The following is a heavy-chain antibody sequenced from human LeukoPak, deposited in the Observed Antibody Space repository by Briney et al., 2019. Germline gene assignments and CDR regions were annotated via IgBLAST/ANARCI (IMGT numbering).Heavy chain of an antibody. D-gene: IGHD6-6*01. J-gene: IGHJ4*02. CDR3: ARGVARSSKFHFSYYFDY. CDR2: IYHSGST. V-gene: IGHV4-38-2*02. Sequence: PSETLSLTCTVSGYSISSGYYWGWIRQPPGKGLEWIGSIYHSGSTYYNPSLKSRVTISEDMSKNRFSLKLSSVTAADTAVYYCARGVARSSKFHFSYYFDYWGQGTLVTVSS. CDR1: GYSISSGYY.